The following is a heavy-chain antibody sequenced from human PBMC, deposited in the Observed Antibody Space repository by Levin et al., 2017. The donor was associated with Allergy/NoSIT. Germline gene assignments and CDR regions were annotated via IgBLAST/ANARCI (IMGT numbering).Heavy chain of an antibody. V-gene: IGHV3-15*01. CDR3: TTRLLLTGFDY. Sequence: GESLKISCTASGFTLSNAWMSWVRQAPGKGLEWVGRIKSKTDGGTTDYAAPVKGRFTISRDDSENTLYLQMNSLKTEDTAVYYCTTRLLLTGFDYWGQGTLVTVSS. CDR1: GFTLSNAW. D-gene: IGHD2-8*01. CDR2: IKSKTDGGTT. J-gene: IGHJ4*02.